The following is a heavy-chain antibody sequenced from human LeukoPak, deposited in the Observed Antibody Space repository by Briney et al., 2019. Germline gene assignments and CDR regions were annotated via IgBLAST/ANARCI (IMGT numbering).Heavy chain of an antibody. J-gene: IGHJ4*02. D-gene: IGHD1-26*01. CDR1: GFTFSSYA. Sequence: GGSLRLSCAASGFTFSSYAMSWVRQAPGKGLEWLSHISDSGSTKYYADSVKGRFAISRDNANQLLHLQMDSLRAEDTAVYYCARQGRGAGHFDYWGQGILVTVSS. V-gene: IGHV3-48*01. CDR3: ARQGRGAGHFDY. CDR2: ISDSGSTK.